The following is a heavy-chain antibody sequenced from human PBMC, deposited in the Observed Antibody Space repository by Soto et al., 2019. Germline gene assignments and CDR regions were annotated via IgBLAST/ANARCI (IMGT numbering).Heavy chain of an antibody. V-gene: IGHV4-31*03. Sequence: SETLSLTCTVSGGSISSGGYYWSWIRQHPGKGLEWIGYIYYSGRTYYNPSLKSRVTISVDTSKNQFSLKLSSVTAADTAVYYCARDFYDGPPVDIWGQGTMVTVSS. CDR3: ARDFYDGPPVDI. CDR1: GGSISSGGYY. CDR2: IYYSGRT. D-gene: IGHD3-22*01. J-gene: IGHJ3*02.